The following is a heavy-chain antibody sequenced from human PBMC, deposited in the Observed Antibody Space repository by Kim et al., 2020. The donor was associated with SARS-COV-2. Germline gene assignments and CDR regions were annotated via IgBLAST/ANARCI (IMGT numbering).Heavy chain of an antibody. CDR1: GFTFSSYA. D-gene: IGHD3-10*01. Sequence: GGSLRLSCAASGFTFSSYAMSWVRQAPGKGLEWVSAISAYGTHYSDSVKGRFTISRDNPKNTVYLQMDSLRVEDTAIYYCAKEVPLVRGLITLDSWGQGTLVIVSS. J-gene: IGHJ4*02. CDR3: AKEVPLVRGLITLDS. V-gene: IGHV3-23*01. CDR2: ISAYGT.